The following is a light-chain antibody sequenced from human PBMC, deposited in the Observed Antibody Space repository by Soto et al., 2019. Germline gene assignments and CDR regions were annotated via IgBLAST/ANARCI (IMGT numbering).Light chain of an antibody. V-gene: IGLV2-14*01. Sequence: ALTQPASVSGSPGQSITISCTGTSSDVGGYNYVSWYQQHPGKAPKLMIYDVSNRPSGVSNRFSGSKSGNTASLTISGLQAEDEADYYCNSYTSSSTYVFGTGTKLTVL. CDR2: DVS. J-gene: IGLJ1*01. CDR1: SSDVGGYNY. CDR3: NSYTSSSTYV.